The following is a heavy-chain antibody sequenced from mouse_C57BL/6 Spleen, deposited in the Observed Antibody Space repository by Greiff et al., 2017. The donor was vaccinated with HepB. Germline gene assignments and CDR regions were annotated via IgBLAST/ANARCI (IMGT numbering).Heavy chain of an antibody. CDR3: AKGTYYAMDY. J-gene: IGHJ4*01. CDR2: INPGSGGT. Sequence: QLQQSGAELVRPGTSVKVSCKASGYAFTNYLIEWVKQRPGQGLEWIGVINPGSGGTNYNEKFKGKATLTADKSSSTAYMQLSSLTSEDSAVYFCAKGTYYAMDYWGQGTSVTVSS. V-gene: IGHV1-54*01. CDR1: GYAFTNYL. D-gene: IGHD2-14*01.